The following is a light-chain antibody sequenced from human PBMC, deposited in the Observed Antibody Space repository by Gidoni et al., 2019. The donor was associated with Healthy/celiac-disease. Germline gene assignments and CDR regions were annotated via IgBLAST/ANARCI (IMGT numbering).Light chain of an antibody. CDR1: SSDVGGYNY. Sequence: QSALTQPPSASGSPRQSVTISCTVTSSDVGGYNYVSWYQQHPGKAPKLTIYEVSKRPSGVPDRFSGSKSGNTASLTVSGLQAEDEADYYCSSYAGSNNYVFGTGTKVTVL. CDR3: SSYAGSNNYV. J-gene: IGLJ1*01. CDR2: EVS. V-gene: IGLV2-8*01.